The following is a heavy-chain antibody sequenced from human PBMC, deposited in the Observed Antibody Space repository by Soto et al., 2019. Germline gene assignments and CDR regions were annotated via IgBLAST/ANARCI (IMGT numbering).Heavy chain of an antibody. V-gene: IGHV4-4*02. Sequence: QVQLQESGPGLVKPSGTLSLICAVSGGSIRSSNWWSWVRQPPGKGLEWIGEIYHSVSTNYNPSLKSRVTISVDTSKNHFSLRLRSVTAADTAVYYCAREGRVGGTRPFEYWGQGTLVTVSS. CDR3: AREGRVGGTRPFEY. CDR2: IYHSVST. CDR1: GGSIRSSNW. J-gene: IGHJ4*02. D-gene: IGHD1-26*01.